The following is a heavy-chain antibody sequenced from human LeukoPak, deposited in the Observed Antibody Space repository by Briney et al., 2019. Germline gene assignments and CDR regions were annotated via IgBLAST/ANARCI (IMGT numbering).Heavy chain of an antibody. V-gene: IGHV3-23*01. CDR1: GFTFSSYA. Sequence: GGSLRLSCAASGFTFSSYAMSWVRQAPGKGLEWVSAISASGGTTYYADSVKGRFTISRDNSENTLFLQMNSLRAEDTAVYYCAKEPREYCSSTSCPNWFDSWGQGTLVTVSS. D-gene: IGHD2-2*01. J-gene: IGHJ5*01. CDR3: AKEPREYCSSTSCPNWFDS. CDR2: ISASGGTT.